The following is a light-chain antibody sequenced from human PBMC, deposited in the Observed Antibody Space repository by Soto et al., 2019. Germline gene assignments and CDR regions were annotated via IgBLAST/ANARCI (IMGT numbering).Light chain of an antibody. CDR3: CSYAGSYTYV. Sequence: QSALTQPRSVSGSPGQSVTISSTGTSSDVGGFDCVSWYQQHPGKAPKLMIYDVNRRPSGVPDRFSGSKSGNTASLTISGLQADDEADYYCCSYAGSYTYVFGTGTKVTVL. V-gene: IGLV2-11*01. J-gene: IGLJ1*01. CDR1: SSDVGGFDC. CDR2: DVN.